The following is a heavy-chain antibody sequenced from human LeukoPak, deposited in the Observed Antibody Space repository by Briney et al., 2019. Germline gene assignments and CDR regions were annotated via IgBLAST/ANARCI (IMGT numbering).Heavy chain of an antibody. CDR1: GFTFSSSA. V-gene: IGHV3-23*01. CDR2: ITGDGVTT. D-gene: IGHD3-16*01. CDR3: AKERRRVDTSMIRSYFFDS. J-gene: IGHJ4*02. Sequence: GGSLRLSCAASGFTFSSSAMSWVRQTPSKGLEWLSSITGDGVTTYYADSVKGRFTISRDNSKNILFLQMNSLRAEDSASYFCAKERRRVDTSMIRSYFFDSWGQGTPVPVSS.